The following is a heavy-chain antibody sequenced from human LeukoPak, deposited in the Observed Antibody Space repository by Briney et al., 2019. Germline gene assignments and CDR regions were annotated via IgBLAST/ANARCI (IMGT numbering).Heavy chain of an antibody. V-gene: IGHV3-33*08. D-gene: IGHD5-24*01. CDR1: GFIFSSYG. CDR2: IWYDGSNK. Sequence: TGGSLRLSCAASGFIFSSYGMHWVRQAPGKGLEWVAVIWYDGSNKYYADSVKGRFTISRDNSKNTLYLQMNSLRAEDTAVYYCARDFREMATICDYWGQGTLVTVSS. CDR3: ARDFREMATICDY. J-gene: IGHJ4*02.